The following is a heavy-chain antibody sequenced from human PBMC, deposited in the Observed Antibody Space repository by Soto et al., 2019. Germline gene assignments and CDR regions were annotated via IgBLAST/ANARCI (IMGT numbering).Heavy chain of an antibody. CDR3: AKKVTIYAVDPADY. J-gene: IGHJ4*02. Sequence: GGAQRVSSAASGFTFSNYGMSWVRQAPGKGLEWVSVMSGSGDDAYYADSVKGRFTISRDNSKNMLYLQMNSLRAEDTAVYFCAKKVTIYAVDPADYWGQGTQVTVSS. D-gene: IGHD3-3*01. CDR1: GFTFSNYG. CDR2: MSGSGDDA. V-gene: IGHV3-23*01.